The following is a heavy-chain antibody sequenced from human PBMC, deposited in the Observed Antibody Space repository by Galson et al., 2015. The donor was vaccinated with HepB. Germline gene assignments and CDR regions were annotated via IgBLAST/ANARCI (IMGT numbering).Heavy chain of an antibody. CDR3: ARDAPSSWYYFDY. D-gene: IGHD6-13*01. CDR2: ISAYNGNT. J-gene: IGHJ4*02. CDR1: GYTFTSYG. Sequence: SVKVSCKASGYTFTSYGISWVRQAPGQGLEWMGWISAYNGNTKYSQKFQGRVTITRDTSASTAYMELSSLRSEDTAVYYCARDAPSSWYYFDYWGQGTLVTVSS. V-gene: IGHV1-18*04.